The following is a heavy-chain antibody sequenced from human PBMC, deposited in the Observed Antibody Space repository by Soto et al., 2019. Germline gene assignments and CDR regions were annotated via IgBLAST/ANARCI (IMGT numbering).Heavy chain of an antibody. V-gene: IGHV3-9*01. Sequence: GGSLRLSCAASGFTFDDYAMHWVRQAPGKGLEWVSGISWNSGSIGYADSVKGRFTISRDNAKNSLYLQMNSLRAEDTALYYCAKDEFGELTLGDYWGQGTLVTVSS. CDR2: ISWNSGSI. CDR3: AKDEFGELTLGDY. D-gene: IGHD3-10*01. CDR1: GFTFDDYA. J-gene: IGHJ4*02.